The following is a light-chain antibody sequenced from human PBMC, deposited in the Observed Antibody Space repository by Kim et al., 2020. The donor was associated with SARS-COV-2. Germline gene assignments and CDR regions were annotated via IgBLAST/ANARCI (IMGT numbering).Light chain of an antibody. CDR1: QSGSSTF. J-gene: IGKJ1*01. V-gene: IGKV3-20*01. CDR3: QQYRT. Sequence: PGERATLSCRASQSGSSTFLAWYQQKPGQAPRLLIYGVSSRATGVPDRFSGSGSGTDFTLTISRLEPEDFSVYYCQQYRTFGQGTKVDIQ. CDR2: GVS.